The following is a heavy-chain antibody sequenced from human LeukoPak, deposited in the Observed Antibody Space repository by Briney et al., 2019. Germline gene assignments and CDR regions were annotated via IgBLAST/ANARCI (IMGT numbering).Heavy chain of an antibody. D-gene: IGHD3-10*01. J-gene: IGHJ6*02. CDR1: GFTFSSYG. V-gene: IGHV3-30*18. Sequence: PGGSLRLSCAASGFTFSSYGMHWVRQAPGKGLEWVAVISYDGSNKYYADSVKGRFTISRDNSKNTLYLQMNSLRAEDTAVYYCAKDVVLWFGRNYYYYGMDVWGQGTTVTVSS. CDR2: ISYDGSNK. CDR3: AKDVVLWFGRNYYYYGMDV.